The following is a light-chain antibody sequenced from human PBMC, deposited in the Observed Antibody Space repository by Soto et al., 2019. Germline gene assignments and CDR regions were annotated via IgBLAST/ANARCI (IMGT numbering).Light chain of an antibody. V-gene: IGKV1D-12*01. CDR3: QQANSFPRT. J-gene: IGKJ1*01. CDR1: QAISTW. CDR2: AAS. Sequence: DIQMTQSPSSVSASVGDRVTITCRASQAISTWLAWYQQKPGKAPKLLIYAASNLQTGVPSRFSGSGSGTDFTLTISSLQPEDCATDYCQQANSFPRTCGQGTKVEIK.